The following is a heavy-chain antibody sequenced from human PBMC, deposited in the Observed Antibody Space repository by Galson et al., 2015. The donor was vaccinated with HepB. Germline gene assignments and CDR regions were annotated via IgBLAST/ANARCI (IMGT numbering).Heavy chain of an antibody. Sequence: SVKVSCKASGDSFSIYAMSWVRQAPGEGLEWMGGISPILGIPNYAQKFQDRVTITADKSTGTAFMELSSLRTEDTAVYYCARAYDLWGGNRDAGKSGWFDSWGQGTLVIVSS. CDR1: GDSFSIYA. CDR2: ISPILGIP. CDR3: ARAYDLWGGNRDAGKSGWFDS. V-gene: IGHV1-69*10. J-gene: IGHJ5*01. D-gene: IGHD3-3*01.